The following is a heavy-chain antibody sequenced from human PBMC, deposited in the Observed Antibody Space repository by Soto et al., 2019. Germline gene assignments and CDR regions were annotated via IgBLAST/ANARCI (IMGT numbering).Heavy chain of an antibody. V-gene: IGHV3-21*01. J-gene: IGHJ6*02. CDR2: ISSSSSYI. Sequence: LRLSCAASGFTFSSYSMNWVRQAPGKGLEWVSSISSSSSYIYYADSVKGRFTISRDNAKNSLYLQMNSLRAEDTAVYYCARELEYSGSYDYYYGMDVWGQGTTVTVSS. CDR3: ARELEYSGSYDYYYGMDV. D-gene: IGHD1-26*01. CDR1: GFTFSSYS.